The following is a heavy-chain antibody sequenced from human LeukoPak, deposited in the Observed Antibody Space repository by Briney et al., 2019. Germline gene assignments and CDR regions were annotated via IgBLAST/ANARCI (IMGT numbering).Heavy chain of an antibody. CDR3: AKDGNWNYFDY. J-gene: IGHJ4*02. V-gene: IGHV3-30*02. CDR1: GFTLSNYG. D-gene: IGHD1-20*01. Sequence: GGSLRLSCAASGFTLSNYGMHWVRQAPGKGLEGVAFIRYDGSNKHYADSVKGRFTISRDNSKNTLYLQVNSLRAEDTAVYYCAKDGNWNYFDYWGQGTLVTVSS. CDR2: IRYDGSNK.